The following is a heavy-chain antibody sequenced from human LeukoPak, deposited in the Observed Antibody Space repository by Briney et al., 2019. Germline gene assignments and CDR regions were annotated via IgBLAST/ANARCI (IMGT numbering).Heavy chain of an antibody. CDR2: ITSYRRDT. J-gene: IGHJ4*02. CDR3: AKSSLVGATRSPIDY. CDR1: GFTFSNYA. D-gene: IGHD1-26*01. V-gene: IGHV3-23*01. Sequence: GGSLRLSCEASGFTFSNYAMNWVRQTPGKGLEWVSSITSYRRDTYYADSVKGRFTISRDNSKNTLYLQMNSLRAEDTAVYYCAKSSLVGATRSPIDYWGQGTLVTVSS.